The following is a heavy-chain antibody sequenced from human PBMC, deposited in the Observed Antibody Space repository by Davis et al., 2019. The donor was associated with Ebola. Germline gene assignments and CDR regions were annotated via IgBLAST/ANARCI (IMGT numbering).Heavy chain of an antibody. D-gene: IGHD6-13*01. J-gene: IGHJ4*02. Sequence: SLKISCAASGFSFTDYGMHWVRQAPGKGLEWVAVISYDGSHQFYADSVKGRFTISRDSLRNTLFLQMNNLRVDDTAVYYCAKDLGSSWDFEYWGQGTLITVSS. CDR3: AKDLGSSWDFEY. V-gene: IGHV3-30*18. CDR2: ISYDGSHQ. CDR1: GFSFTDYG.